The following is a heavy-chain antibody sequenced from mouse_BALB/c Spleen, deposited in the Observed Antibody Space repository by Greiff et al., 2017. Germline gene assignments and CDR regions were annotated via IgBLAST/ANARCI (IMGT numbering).Heavy chain of an antibody. J-gene: IGHJ4*01. CDR2: ISYDGSN. CDR3: ARDSPLYRDAMDY. V-gene: IGHV3-6*02. Sequence: EVQLVESGPGLVKPSQSLSLTCSVTGYSITSGYYWNWIRQFPGNKLEWMGYISYDGSNNYNPSLKNRISITRDTSKNQFFLKLNSVTTEDTATYYCARDSPLYRDAMDYWGQGTSVTVSS. CDR1: GYSITSGYY. D-gene: IGHD2-12*01.